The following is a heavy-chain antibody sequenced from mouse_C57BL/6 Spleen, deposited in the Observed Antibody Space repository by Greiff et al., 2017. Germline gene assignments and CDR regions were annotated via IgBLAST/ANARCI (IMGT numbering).Heavy chain of an antibody. CDR1: GYTFTDYY. J-gene: IGHJ4*01. D-gene: IGHD1-2*01. CDR3: ASRRHYYGDYYAMDY. Sequence: EVQLQQSGPELVKPGASVKISCKASGYTFTDYYMNWVKQSHGKSLEWIGDINPNNGGTSYNQKFKGKATLTVDKSSSTAYMELRSLTSEDSAVYYCASRRHYYGDYYAMDYWGQGTSVTVSS. V-gene: IGHV1-26*01. CDR2: INPNNGGT.